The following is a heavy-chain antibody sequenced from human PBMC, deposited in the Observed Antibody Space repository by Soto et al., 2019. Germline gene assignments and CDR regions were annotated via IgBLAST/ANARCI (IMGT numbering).Heavy chain of an antibody. CDR2: VYYIGDT. CDR3: ARARGDWGTYYYYYGLDV. J-gene: IGHJ6*02. Sequence: ASETLSLTCTVSGGSISSYYLSWIRQPPGMGLEWIGSVYYIGDTNYTPSLKSRVTISVDTSKNQFSLRLSSVTAEDTAVYYCARARGDWGTYYYYYGLDVWGQGTTVTVS. V-gene: IGHV4-59*01. D-gene: IGHD3-16*01. CDR1: GGSISSYY.